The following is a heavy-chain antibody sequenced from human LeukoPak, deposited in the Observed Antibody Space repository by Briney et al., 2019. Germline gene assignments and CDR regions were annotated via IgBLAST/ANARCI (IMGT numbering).Heavy chain of an antibody. CDR2: IQYDGSNK. V-gene: IGHV3-30*02. CDR3: ARGRSGSGWDY. D-gene: IGHD6-19*01. Sequence: GGSLRLSCAASKFTFSNHGMHWVRQTAGKGLEWVASIQYDGSNKYYADSVKGRFTISRENSENTLYLQMSSLRGEDTAIYYCARGRSGSGWDYWGQGTQVTVSS. CDR1: KFTFSNHG. J-gene: IGHJ4*02.